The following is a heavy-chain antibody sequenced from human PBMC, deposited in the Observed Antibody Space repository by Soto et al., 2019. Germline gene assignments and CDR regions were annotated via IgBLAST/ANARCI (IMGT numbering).Heavy chain of an antibody. CDR1: GASIISNDW. CDR3: ARANLRSGWTYDH. V-gene: IGHV4-4*02. J-gene: IGHJ4*02. D-gene: IGHD6-19*01. CDR2: IFHSGRT. Sequence: SETLSLTCSVRGASIISNDWWIWIRQTPGKGLEWIGEIFHSGRTNYSPPSKSRVTISVDTSKSQFSLEMASVTAADTAVYYCARANLRSGWTYDHWGQGSPVTVSS.